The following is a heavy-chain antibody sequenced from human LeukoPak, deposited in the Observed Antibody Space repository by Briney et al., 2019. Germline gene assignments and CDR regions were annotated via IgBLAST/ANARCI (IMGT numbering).Heavy chain of an antibody. CDR1: GGSISSGGYY. CDR2: IYYSGST. V-gene: IGHV4-31*03. Sequence: SETLSLTCTVSGGSISSGGYYWSWIRQHPGKGLEWIGYIYYSGSTYYNPSLKSRVTISVDTSKNQFSLKLSSVTAADTAFFFRAEDAIRYFDWLLEGTYYFDYWGQGTLVTVSS. D-gene: IGHD3-9*01. CDR3: AEDAIRYFDWLLEGTYYFDY. J-gene: IGHJ4*02.